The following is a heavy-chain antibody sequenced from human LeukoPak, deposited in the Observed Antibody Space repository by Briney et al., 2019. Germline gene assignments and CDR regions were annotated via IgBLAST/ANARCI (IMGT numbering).Heavy chain of an antibody. V-gene: IGHV1-69*06. Sequence: SVKVSCKASGGTFSSYAISWVRQAPGQGLEWMGGIIPIFGTANYAQKFQGRVTITADKSTSTAYMELSSLRSEDTAVYYCARDYNDILTGSTIWYYYGMDVWGKGTTVTVSS. D-gene: IGHD3-9*01. CDR1: GGTFSSYA. J-gene: IGHJ6*04. CDR2: IIPIFGTA. CDR3: ARDYNDILTGSTIWYYYGMDV.